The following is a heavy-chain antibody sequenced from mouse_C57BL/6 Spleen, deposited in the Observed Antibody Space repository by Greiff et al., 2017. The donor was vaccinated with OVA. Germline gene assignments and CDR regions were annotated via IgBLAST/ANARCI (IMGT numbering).Heavy chain of an antibody. CDR1: GYTFTSYW. CDR3: AIGYYGSSYWYFDV. V-gene: IGHV1-74*01. J-gene: IGHJ1*03. Sequence: QVQLQQPGAELVKPGASVKVSCKASGYTFTSYWMHWVKQRPGQGLEWIGRIHPSDSDTNYNQKFKGKATLTVDKSSSTAYMQISSLTSEDSAVYDCAIGYYGSSYWYFDVWGTGTTVTVSS. CDR2: IHPSDSDT. D-gene: IGHD1-1*01.